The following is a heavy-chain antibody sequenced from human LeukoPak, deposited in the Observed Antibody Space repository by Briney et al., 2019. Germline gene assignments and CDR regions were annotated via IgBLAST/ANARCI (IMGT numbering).Heavy chain of an antibody. CDR3: ARAQGYYYDSSGYFRLFDY. D-gene: IGHD3-22*01. CDR1: GGSFSGYY. J-gene: IGHJ4*02. CDR2: INHSGST. V-gene: IGHV4-34*01. Sequence: SETLSLTCAVYGGSFSGYYWSWIRQPPGKGLEWIGEINHSGSTNYNPSLKSRVTISVGTSKNQFSLKLSSVTAADTAVYYCARAQGYYYDSSGYFRLFDYWGQGTLVTVSS.